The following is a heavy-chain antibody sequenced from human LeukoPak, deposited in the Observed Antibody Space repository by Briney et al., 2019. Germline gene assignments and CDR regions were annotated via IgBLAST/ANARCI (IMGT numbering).Heavy chain of an antibody. V-gene: IGHV1-8*01. CDR1: GYTFTSYD. CDR2: MNPNSGNT. J-gene: IGHJ6*03. Sequence: ASVKVSCKASGYTFTSYDINWVRQATGQGLEWTGWMNPNSGNTGYAQKFQGRVTMTRNTSISTAYMELSSLRSEDTAVYYCASSLGVRSSWYVNSYYYYYMDVWGKGTTVTVSS. D-gene: IGHD6-13*01. CDR3: ASSLGVRSSWYVNSYYYYYMDV.